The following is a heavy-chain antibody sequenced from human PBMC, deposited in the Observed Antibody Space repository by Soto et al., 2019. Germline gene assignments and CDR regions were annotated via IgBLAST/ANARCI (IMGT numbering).Heavy chain of an antibody. V-gene: IGHV4-59*01. CDR3: AGSPYYYYGMDV. J-gene: IGHJ6*02. CDR1: GGSISSYY. CDR2: IYYGGST. Sequence: PXETLSLTSTVDGGSISSYYWNWIRQPPGKGLEWIGYIYYGGSTTYNPSLKSRVTISVDTSKNQFSLKLDSVTAADTAVYYCAGSPYYYYGMDVWGQGTSVTVSS. D-gene: IGHD6-13*01.